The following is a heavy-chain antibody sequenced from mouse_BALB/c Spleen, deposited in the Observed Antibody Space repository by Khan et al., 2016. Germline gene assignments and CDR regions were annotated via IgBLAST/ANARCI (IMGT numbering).Heavy chain of an antibody. CDR2: INSNGGST. D-gene: IGHD2-14*01. V-gene: IGHV5-6-3*01. CDR3: ARVRQAVDY. Sequence: EVELVESGGGLVQPGGSLKLSCAASGFTFSTYAMSWVRQTPDKRLELVATINSNGGSTYYPDNVKGRFTISRDNAKNTLYLQMSSLKSEATVMYYCARVRQAVDYLGQGTSVTVSS. CDR1: GFTFSTYA. J-gene: IGHJ4*01.